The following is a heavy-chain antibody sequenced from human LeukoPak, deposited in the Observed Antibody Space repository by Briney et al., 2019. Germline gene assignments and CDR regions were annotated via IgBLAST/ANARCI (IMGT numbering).Heavy chain of an antibody. J-gene: IGHJ4*02. D-gene: IGHD6-13*01. CDR3: ARARGGSSWGFDY. CDR1: GGSISSYY. V-gene: IGHV4-59*01. Sequence: PSETLSLTCTVSGGSISSYYWSWIRQPPGKGLEWIGYIYYSGSTNYNPSLKSRVTISVDTSKNQFSLKLSSVTAADTAVYYCARARGGSSWGFDYWGQGTLVTVSS. CDR2: IYYSGST.